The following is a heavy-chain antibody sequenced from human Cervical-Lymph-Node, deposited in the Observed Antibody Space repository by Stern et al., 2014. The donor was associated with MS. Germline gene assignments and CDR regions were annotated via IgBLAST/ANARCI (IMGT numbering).Heavy chain of an antibody. J-gene: IGHJ5*02. CDR1: GGTFISSYA. CDR2: IIPILCLP. V-gene: IGHV1-69*09. CDR3: ARGVVSNRAAATQHNLFDP. Sequence: VQLVESGAEVKKPGSSVNVSCKASGGTFISSYAITWMRQAPGQGLEWMGRIIPILCLPNYRQKFQGRVPFTADTSTSTTYIELSSLTSEDTAVYYCARGVVSNRAAATQHNLFDPWGQGTLVTVSS. D-gene: IGHD2-15*01.